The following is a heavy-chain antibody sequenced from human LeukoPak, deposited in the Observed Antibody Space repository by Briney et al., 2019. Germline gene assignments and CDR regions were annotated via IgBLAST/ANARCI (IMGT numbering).Heavy chain of an antibody. J-gene: IGHJ5*02. CDR2: YRSKWYN. V-gene: IGHV6-1*01. Sequence: YRSKWYNDYAVSVKSRITINPDTSKNQFSLQLNSVTPEDTAVYYCARENSGSSPVWFDPWGQGTLVTVSS. CDR3: ARENSGSSPVWFDP. D-gene: IGHD1-26*01.